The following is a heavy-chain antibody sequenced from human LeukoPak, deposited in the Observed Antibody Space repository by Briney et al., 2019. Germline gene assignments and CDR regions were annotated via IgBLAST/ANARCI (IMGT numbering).Heavy chain of an antibody. J-gene: IGHJ3*02. V-gene: IGHV3-48*03. D-gene: IGHD6-19*01. Sequence: TGGSLRLSCAVSGFTFSSYEMNWVRQAPGKGLEWVSYISSSGSTKYYADSVKGRFTISRDNAKNSLYLQMNSLRAEDTALYYCAKDISWDSSGWYGAFDIWGQGTMVTVSS. CDR3: AKDISWDSSGWYGAFDI. CDR2: ISSSGSTK. CDR1: GFTFSSYE.